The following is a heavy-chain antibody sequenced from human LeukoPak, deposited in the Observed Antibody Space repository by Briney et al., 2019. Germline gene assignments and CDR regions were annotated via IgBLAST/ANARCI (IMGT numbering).Heavy chain of an antibody. V-gene: IGHV4-61*08. CDR3: ARLAPGSGYFDY. CDR2: IYYSGST. CDR1: GGSISSGGYW. D-gene: IGHD6-19*01. Sequence: KASETLSLTCTVSGGSISSGGYWWSWIRQYPGKGLEWIGYIYYSGSTNYNPSLKSRVTISVDTSKNQFSLKLSSVTAADTAVYYCARLAPGSGYFDYWGQGTLVTVSS. J-gene: IGHJ4*02.